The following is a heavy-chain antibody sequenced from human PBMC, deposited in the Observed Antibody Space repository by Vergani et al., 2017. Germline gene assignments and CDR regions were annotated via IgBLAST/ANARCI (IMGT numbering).Heavy chain of an antibody. J-gene: IGHJ4*02. Sequence: QVQLVQSGAEVKKPGASVKVSCKASGYTFTSYYMHWVRQAPGQGLEWMGIINPSGGSTSYAQKFQGRVTMTRDTSTSTVYMELSSLRSEDTAVYYCARDHRHCSGGSCYSDYWGQGTLVTVSS. V-gene: IGHV1-46*01. CDR1: GYTFTSYY. D-gene: IGHD2-15*01. CDR2: INPSGGST. CDR3: ARDHRHCSGGSCYSDY.